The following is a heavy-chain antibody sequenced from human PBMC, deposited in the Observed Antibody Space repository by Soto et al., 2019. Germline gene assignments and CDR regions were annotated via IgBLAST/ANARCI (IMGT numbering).Heavy chain of an antibody. CDR1: GYTFTGYY. Sequence: ASVKVSCKASGYTFTGYYMHWVRQAPGQGLEWMGWINPNSGGTNYAQKFQGWVTMTRDTSIGTAYMELSRLRSDDAAVYYCARGGAGRAVAGLYYYYGMDVWGQGTTVTVSS. CDR2: INPNSGGT. J-gene: IGHJ6*02. CDR3: ARGGAGRAVAGLYYYYGMDV. D-gene: IGHD6-19*01. V-gene: IGHV1-2*04.